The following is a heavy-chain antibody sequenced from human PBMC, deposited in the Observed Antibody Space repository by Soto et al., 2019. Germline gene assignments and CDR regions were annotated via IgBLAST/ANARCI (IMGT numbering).Heavy chain of an antibody. CDR1: GGSVNSDNYY. Sequence: PSETLSLTCTVSGGSVNSDNYYWSWVRQPPGKGLEWIGYIYYTGRTNYNPSPMSRVTISVDTSRNQFSLKLSSVTAADTAVFYCAREYSNSPEAFDYWGQGTLVTVSS. V-gene: IGHV4-61*01. CDR3: AREYSNSPEAFDY. J-gene: IGHJ4*02. D-gene: IGHD6-6*01. CDR2: IYYTGRT.